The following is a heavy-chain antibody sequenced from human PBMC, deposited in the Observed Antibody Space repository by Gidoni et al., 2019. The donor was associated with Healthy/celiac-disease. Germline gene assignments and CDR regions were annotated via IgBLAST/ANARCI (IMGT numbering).Heavy chain of an antibody. V-gene: IGHV3-23*01. J-gene: IGHJ3*02. CDR3: AKDWLWFGELRGVAGAFDI. CDR2: ISGSGGST. Sequence: EVQLLESGGGLVQPGGSLRLSCAASGFPFSSYAMSWVRQAPGQGLEWFSAISGSGGSTYYADSVKGRFTISRDNSKNTLYLQMNSLRAEDTAVYYCAKDWLWFGELRGVAGAFDIWGQGTMVTVSS. CDR1: GFPFSSYA. D-gene: IGHD3-10*01.